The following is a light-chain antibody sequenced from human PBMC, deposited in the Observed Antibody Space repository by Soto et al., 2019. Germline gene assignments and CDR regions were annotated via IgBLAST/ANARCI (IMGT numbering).Light chain of an antibody. V-gene: IGKV3-20*01. CDR1: QSVRSD. Sequence: EIVMTQSPATLSVSPGEGATLSCRASQSVRSDLAWYQHKPGQAPRLLIYGASSRATGISGRFSGSGSGTDFTLTISRLEPEDFAVYYCHQYGSSSWTLGQGTKVDIK. CDR2: GAS. J-gene: IGKJ1*01. CDR3: HQYGSSSWT.